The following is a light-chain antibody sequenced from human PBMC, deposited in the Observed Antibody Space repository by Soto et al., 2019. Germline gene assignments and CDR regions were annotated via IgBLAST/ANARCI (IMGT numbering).Light chain of an antibody. Sequence: QSVLTQPPSASGTTGQRVTISCSGSSSNIGSNTVNWYQQLPGTAPKLLIYSNNQRPSGVPDRFSGSKSGTSASLAISGLQSEDEADYYCAAWDDSLNGPWLFGGGTKLTVL. J-gene: IGLJ2*01. V-gene: IGLV1-44*01. CDR2: SNN. CDR3: AAWDDSLNGPWL. CDR1: SSNIGSNT.